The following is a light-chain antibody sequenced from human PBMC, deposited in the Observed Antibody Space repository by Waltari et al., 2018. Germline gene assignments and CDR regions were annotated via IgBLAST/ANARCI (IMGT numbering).Light chain of an antibody. CDR2: GAS. Sequence: EIVMTQSPATLSMSPGERATLSCRASQSVSSNLAWYQQKPGQAPRLLIYGASTRATGIPARFSGSGSGTEFTLTIGSLQSEDFAVYYCQQYNNWPQTFGQGTKVEIK. CDR3: QQYNNWPQT. J-gene: IGKJ1*01. CDR1: QSVSSN. V-gene: IGKV3-15*01.